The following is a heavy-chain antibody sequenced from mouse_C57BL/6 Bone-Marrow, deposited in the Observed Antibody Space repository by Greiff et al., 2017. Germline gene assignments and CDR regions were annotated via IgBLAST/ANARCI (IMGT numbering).Heavy chain of an antibody. CDR2: IYPTSGRT. J-gene: IGHJ2*01. CDR1: GYTFTSHW. D-gene: IGHD3-1*01. Sequence: QVHVKQPGAELVKPGASVKMSCKASGYTFTSHWITWVKQRPGQGLEWIGDIYPTSGRTNYNEKFKGKAILTVDTSSNTAYMQLSSLTSEDSAVFYCARSGPQERNFDYWGQGPTLTVSS. CDR3: ARSGPQERNFDY. V-gene: IGHV1-55*01.